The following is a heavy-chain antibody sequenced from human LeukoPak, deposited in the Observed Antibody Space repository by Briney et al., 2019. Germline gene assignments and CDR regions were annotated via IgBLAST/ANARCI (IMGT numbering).Heavy chain of an antibody. D-gene: IGHD2-2*02. J-gene: IGHJ3*02. CDR1: GFTFSDYY. CDR3: ARGFVVVPAAIRLSAFDI. CDR2: ISSSGSTI. V-gene: IGHV3-11*01. Sequence: PGGSLRLSCAASGFTFSDYYMRWIRQAPGKGLEWVSYISSSGSTIYYADSVKGRFTISRDNAKNSLYLQMNSLRAEDTAVYYCARGFVVVPAAIRLSAFDIWGQGTMVTVSS.